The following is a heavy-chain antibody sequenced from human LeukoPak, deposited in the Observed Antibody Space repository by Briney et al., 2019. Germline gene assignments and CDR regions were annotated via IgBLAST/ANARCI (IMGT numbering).Heavy chain of an antibody. V-gene: IGHV4-31*03. CDR2: IYYSGRT. D-gene: IGHD5-12*01. J-gene: IGHJ4*02. Sequence: PSETLSLTCTVSGGSINSGGYYWSWIRQHPGKGLEWIGYIYYSGRTYYNPSLKSRVTISVDTSKNQFSLRLTSVTAADTAVYYCAAQYSGYVRLDYWGQGTLVTVSS. CDR3: AAQYSGYVRLDY. CDR1: GGSINSGGYY.